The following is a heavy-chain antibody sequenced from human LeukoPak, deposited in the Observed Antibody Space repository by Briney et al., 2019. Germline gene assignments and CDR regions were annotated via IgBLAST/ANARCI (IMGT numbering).Heavy chain of an antibody. D-gene: IGHD3-10*01. J-gene: IGHJ4*02. Sequence: PSETLSLTCAVYGGSFSGYYWSWIRQPPGKGLEWIGEINHSGSTNYNPSLKSRVTISVDTSKNQFSLKLSSVTAADTAVYYCARHKGYYGSGSYLGFFGYWGQGTLVTVSS. CDR2: INHSGST. CDR3: ARHKGYYGSGSYLGFFGY. CDR1: GGSFSGYY. V-gene: IGHV4-34*01.